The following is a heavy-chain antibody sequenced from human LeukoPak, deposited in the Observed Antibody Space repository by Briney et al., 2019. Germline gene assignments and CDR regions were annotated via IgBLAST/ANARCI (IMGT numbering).Heavy chain of an antibody. V-gene: IGHV3-30*18. J-gene: IGHJ6*03. CDR1: GFTFSSYG. Sequence: GGSLRLSCAASGFTFSSYGMHWVRQAPGKGLEWVAVISYDGSNKYYADSVKGRFTISRDNSKNTLYLQMNSLRAEDTAVYYCAKEAAQGSYYYYYMDVWGKGTTVTVSS. D-gene: IGHD1-26*01. CDR3: AKEAAQGSYYYYYMDV. CDR2: ISYDGSNK.